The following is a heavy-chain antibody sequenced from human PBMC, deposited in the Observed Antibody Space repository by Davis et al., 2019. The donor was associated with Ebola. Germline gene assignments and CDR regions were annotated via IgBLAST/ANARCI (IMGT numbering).Heavy chain of an antibody. V-gene: IGHV3-7*03. CDR3: AKDLGSSTTGGYYGMVV. CDR2: INEDGSEK. J-gene: IGHJ6*02. D-gene: IGHD2-2*01. CDR1: GFDFSEYW. Sequence: GESLKISCAASGFDFSEYWMSWVRQAPGKGLEWVANINEDGSEKDYADSVKGRFTISRDNAKNSLYLQMNSLRPEDTALYYCAKDLGSSTTGGYYGMVVWGLGTTVTVSS.